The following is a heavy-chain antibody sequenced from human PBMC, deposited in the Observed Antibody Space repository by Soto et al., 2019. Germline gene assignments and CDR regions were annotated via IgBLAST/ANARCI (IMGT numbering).Heavy chain of an antibody. Sequence: ASVKVSCKASGYTFTSYAMHWVRQAPGQSFEWMGGINAGIGAAKYAQKFQGRVTITADESTSTAYMELSSLRSEDTAVYYCARGCRGGDCSSLNWFDPWGQGTLVTVSS. J-gene: IGHJ5*02. V-gene: IGHV1-3*01. CDR3: ARGCRGGDCSSLNWFDP. CDR2: INAGIGAA. D-gene: IGHD2-21*02. CDR1: GYTFTSYA.